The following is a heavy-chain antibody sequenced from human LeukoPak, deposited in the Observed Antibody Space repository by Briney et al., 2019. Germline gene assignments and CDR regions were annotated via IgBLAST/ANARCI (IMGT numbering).Heavy chain of an antibody. D-gene: IGHD1-26*01. J-gene: IGHJ4*02. Sequence: GGSLRLSCAASGFTFSSYGMHWVRQAPGKGLEWVAVIWYGGSNKYYADSVKGRFTISRDNSKNTLYLQMNSLRAEDTAVYYCAKEGGLGAAAQYYFDYWGQGTLVTVSS. CDR2: IWYGGSNK. CDR1: GFTFSSYG. V-gene: IGHV3-30*02. CDR3: AKEGGLGAAAQYYFDY.